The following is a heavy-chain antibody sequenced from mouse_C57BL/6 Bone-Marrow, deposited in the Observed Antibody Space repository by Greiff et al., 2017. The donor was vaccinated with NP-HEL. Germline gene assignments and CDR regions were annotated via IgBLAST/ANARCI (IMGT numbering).Heavy chain of an antibody. D-gene: IGHD1-1*01. CDR2: IDPEDGDT. CDR3: TTGIFFPKYYGSRNGFAY. CDR1: GFNIKDYY. V-gene: IGHV14-1*01. Sequence: EVQLQQSGAELVRPGASVKLSCTASGFNIKDYYMHWVKQRPEQGLEWIGRIDPEDGDTEYAPKFQGKATVTADTSSNTAYLQLSSLTSEDTAVYYCTTGIFFPKYYGSRNGFAYWGQGTLVTVSA. J-gene: IGHJ3*01.